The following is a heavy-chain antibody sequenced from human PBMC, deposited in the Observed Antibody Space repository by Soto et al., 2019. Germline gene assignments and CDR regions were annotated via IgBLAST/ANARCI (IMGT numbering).Heavy chain of an antibody. Sequence: QVQLVESGGGVVQPGRSLRLSCAASGFTFSSYDMHWVRQAPGKGLEWVAVISYDGSNKYYADSVKGRFTISRDNSKNTLYLQMNSLRAEDTAVYYCAKGVLRIAVAGTFFDYWGQGTLVTVSS. J-gene: IGHJ4*02. D-gene: IGHD6-19*01. V-gene: IGHV3-30*18. CDR3: AKGVLRIAVAGTFFDY. CDR1: GFTFSSYD. CDR2: ISYDGSNK.